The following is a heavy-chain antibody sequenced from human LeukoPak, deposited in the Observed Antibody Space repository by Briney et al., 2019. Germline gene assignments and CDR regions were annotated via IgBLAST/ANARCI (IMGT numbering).Heavy chain of an antibody. J-gene: IGHJ4*02. CDR1: GFIFDDYA. CDR2: ISWNSGSI. V-gene: IGHV3-9*01. Sequence: GGSLRLSCAASGFIFDDYAMHWVRQAPGKGLEWVSGISWNSGSIGYADSVKGRFTISRDNAKNSLYLQMNSLRAEDTALYYCAKDSAAVAVAPAGYWGQGTLVTVSS. D-gene: IGHD6-19*01. CDR3: AKDSAAVAVAPAGY.